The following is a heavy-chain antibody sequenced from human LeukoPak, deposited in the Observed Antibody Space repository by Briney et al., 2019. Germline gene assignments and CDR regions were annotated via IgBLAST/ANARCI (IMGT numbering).Heavy chain of an antibody. D-gene: IGHD4-17*01. CDR3: ANLITAVTIRDF. CDR2: ITGSSNHV. Sequence: GGSLRLSCAASGFTFSSYSMNWVRQAPGKGLEWISSITGSSNHVYYADSVRGRFTISRDNAKNSLYLQMHSLRAEDTAVYYCANLITAVTIRDFWGQGTPVTVSS. CDR1: GFTFSSYS. V-gene: IGHV3-21*01. J-gene: IGHJ4*02.